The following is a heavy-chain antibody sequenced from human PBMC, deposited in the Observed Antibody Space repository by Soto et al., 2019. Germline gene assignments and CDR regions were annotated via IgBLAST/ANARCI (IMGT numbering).Heavy chain of an antibody. Sequence: QVQLAQSTGEVKKPGASVRVSCKATGYTFIRYGIAWVRQAPGQGFEWMGWVSPYNDNTVYGQKFQGRVTITADTSTSTVYLNLRGLKSDDTAVDYCARGGYYDDSWGKLGHYGLDVWGQGTSVSVSS. CDR1: GYTFIRYG. V-gene: IGHV1-18*01. CDR3: ARGGYYDDSWGKLGHYGLDV. D-gene: IGHD3-16*01. CDR2: VSPYNDNT. J-gene: IGHJ6*02.